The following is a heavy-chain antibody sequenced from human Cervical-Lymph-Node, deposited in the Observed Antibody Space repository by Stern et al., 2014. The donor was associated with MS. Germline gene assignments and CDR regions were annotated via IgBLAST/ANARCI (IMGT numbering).Heavy chain of an antibody. CDR3: AGGGNYYYYAMDV. Sequence: QVQLVESGPGLVKPSQTLSLTCTVSGGSISSGGYYWSWIRQHPGKGLDWIGYIYFSASTYYNPSLKSRVTISVDTSKNQFSLRLSSVTAADTAVYYCAGGGNYYYYAMDVWGQGTTVTVSS. J-gene: IGHJ6*02. CDR2: IYFSAST. D-gene: IGHD3-16*01. CDR1: GGSISSGGYY. V-gene: IGHV4-31*03.